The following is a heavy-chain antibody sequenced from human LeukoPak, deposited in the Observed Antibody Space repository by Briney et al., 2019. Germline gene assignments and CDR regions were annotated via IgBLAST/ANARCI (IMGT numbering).Heavy chain of an antibody. J-gene: IGHJ4*02. CDR1: GFTFSSYS. CDR3: ARGGAARCSGGSCYSGY. V-gene: IGHV3-21*01. Sequence: GESLRLSCAASGFTFSSYSMNWVRQAPGKGLEWVSSISSSSSYIYYADSVKGRFTISRDNAKNSLYLQMNSLRAEDTAVYYCARGGAARCSGGSCYSGYWGQGTLVTVSS. D-gene: IGHD2-15*01. CDR2: ISSSSSYI.